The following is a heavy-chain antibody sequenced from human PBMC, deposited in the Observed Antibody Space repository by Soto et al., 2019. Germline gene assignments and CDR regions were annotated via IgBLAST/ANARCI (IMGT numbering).Heavy chain of an antibody. V-gene: IGHV3-74*01. Sequence: EVQLVQSGGGLVQPGGSLRLSCAASGFPFSTYWMHWVRQAPGKGLVWVSRSSSDGSSTNYADFVKGRFTISRDNAKNTLYLQMNSLRAEDTAVYYCARHMTGTTGIFDSWGPGTPVTVSS. J-gene: IGHJ4*02. CDR1: GFPFSTYW. CDR3: ARHMTGTTGIFDS. D-gene: IGHD1-20*01. CDR2: SSSDGSST.